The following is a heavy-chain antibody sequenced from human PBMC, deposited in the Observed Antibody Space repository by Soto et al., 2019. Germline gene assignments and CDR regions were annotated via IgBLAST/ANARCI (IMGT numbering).Heavy chain of an antibody. V-gene: IGHV3-23*01. CDR2: ISPSGDYA. CDR3: VKATSGGLLYYGMDV. D-gene: IGHD1-26*01. Sequence: GGSLRLSCAASGFTFSTIAMAWVRQAPGKGLEWVSSISPSGDYAYFADSVKGRFTMSRDNSKNTVYLQLDSLRVEDTATYYCVKATSGGLLYYGMDVWGQGTTVTVSS. J-gene: IGHJ6*02. CDR1: GFTFSTIA.